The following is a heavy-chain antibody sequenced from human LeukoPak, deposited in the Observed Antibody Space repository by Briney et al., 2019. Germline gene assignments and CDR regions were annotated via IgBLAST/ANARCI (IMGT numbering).Heavy chain of an antibody. Sequence: TLSLTCTVSGGSISSGGYYWSWIRQHPGKGLEWIGYIYYGGSTYYNPSLKSRVTISVDTSKNQFSLKLSSVTAADTAVYYCARVRIQLTSYYFDYWGQGTLVTVSS. CDR1: GGSISSGGYY. D-gene: IGHD5-18*01. CDR3: ARVRIQLTSYYFDY. V-gene: IGHV4-31*03. J-gene: IGHJ4*02. CDR2: IYYGGST.